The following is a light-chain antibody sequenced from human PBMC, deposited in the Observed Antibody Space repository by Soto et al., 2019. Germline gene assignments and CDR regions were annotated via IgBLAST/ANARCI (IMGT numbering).Light chain of an antibody. J-gene: IGKJ1*01. CDR3: QQSDDSPGT. V-gene: IGKV3-20*01. CDR1: QSVSNNY. Sequence: VLTQSPATLSLSPGKRATLSCRASQSVSNNYLAWYQQKPGQAPRLLIYGASNRATGIADRFSGSGSGTDFTLTISRLEPEDFAVYYCQQSDDSPGTFGQGTKVDI. CDR2: GAS.